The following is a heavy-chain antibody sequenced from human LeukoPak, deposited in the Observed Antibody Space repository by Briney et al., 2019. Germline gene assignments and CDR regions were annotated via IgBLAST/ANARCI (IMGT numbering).Heavy chain of an antibody. CDR2: INSDGSST. D-gene: IGHD1-26*01. CDR3: ARVGSLDAFDI. V-gene: IGHV3-74*01. Sequence: AGGSLRLSCAASGFTFSSYWMHWVRQAPGKGLVWVSRINSDGSSTSYADSVKGRFTISRDNAKNTLYLQMNSLRAEDTAVYYCARVGSLDAFDIWGQGTMVTVSS. J-gene: IGHJ3*02. CDR1: GFTFSSYW.